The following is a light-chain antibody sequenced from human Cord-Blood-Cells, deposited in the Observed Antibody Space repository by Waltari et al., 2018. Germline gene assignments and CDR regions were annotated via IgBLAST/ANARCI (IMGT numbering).Light chain of an antibody. V-gene: IGKV1-33*01. CDR2: DAS. Sequence: PSSLSASVGDRVTITCQASQDISNYLNWYQQKPGKAPKLLIYDASNLETGVPSRFSGSGSGTDFTFTISSLQPEDIATYYCQQYDNLRLFTFGPGTKVDIK. J-gene: IGKJ3*01. CDR1: QDISNY. CDR3: QQYDNLRLFT.